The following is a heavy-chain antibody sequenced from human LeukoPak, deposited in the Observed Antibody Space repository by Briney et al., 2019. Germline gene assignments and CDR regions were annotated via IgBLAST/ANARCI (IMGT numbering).Heavy chain of an antibody. V-gene: IGHV4-34*01. CDR2: INHSGST. J-gene: IGHJ4*02. CDR1: GGYFSGYY. Sequence: SETLSLTCAVYGGYFSGYYWSWIRQPPGKGLEWIGEINHSGSTNYNPSLKSRVTISVDTSKNQFSLKLSSVTAADTAVYYCARGRGGDCSGGSCSYYFDYWGQGTLVTVSS. CDR3: ARGRGGDCSGGSCSYYFDY. D-gene: IGHD2-15*01.